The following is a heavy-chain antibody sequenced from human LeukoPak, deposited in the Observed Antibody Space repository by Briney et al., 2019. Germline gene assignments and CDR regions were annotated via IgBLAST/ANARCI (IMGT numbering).Heavy chain of an antibody. Sequence: ASVKVSCKASGYTFTGYYIDWVRQAPGQGLEWMGWITPNSGGTKYGQKFQGRVTMTRDTSISTAYMELSSLRSDDTAVYYCARVLRWNYVEDAFDIWGQGTMVTVSS. D-gene: IGHD1-7*01. V-gene: IGHV1-2*02. J-gene: IGHJ3*02. CDR2: ITPNSGGT. CDR1: GYTFTGYY. CDR3: ARVLRWNYVEDAFDI.